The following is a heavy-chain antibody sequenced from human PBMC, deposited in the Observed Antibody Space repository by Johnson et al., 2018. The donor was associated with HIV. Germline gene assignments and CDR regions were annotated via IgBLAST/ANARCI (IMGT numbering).Heavy chain of an antibody. CDR1: GFTFSSYA. CDR2: ISYDGSNK. CDR3: ARAMTTVSTWAFDI. Sequence: QVQLVESGGGVVQPGRSLRLSCAASGFTFSSYAMHWVRQAPGKGLEWVAVISYDGSNKYYADSVKGRFTISRDNSKNTLYLQMNSLRAEDTAVYYCARAMTTVSTWAFDIWGKGTMVTVSS. V-gene: IGHV3-30-3*01. D-gene: IGHD4-17*01. J-gene: IGHJ3*02.